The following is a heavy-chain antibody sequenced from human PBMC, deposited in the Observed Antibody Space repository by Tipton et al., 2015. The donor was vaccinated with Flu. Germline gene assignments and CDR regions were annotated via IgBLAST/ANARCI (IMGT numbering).Heavy chain of an antibody. V-gene: IGHV4-59*08. J-gene: IGHJ4*02. D-gene: IGHD4-17*01. CDR3: ARRKTVTTRLTYFDY. CDR1: GGSITSYY. Sequence: TLSLTCTVSGGSITSYYWSWIRQPPGKGLEWIGYIYYSGSTNYNPSLKSRVTISVDTSKNQFSLKLSSVTAADTAVYYCARRKTVTTRLTYFDYWGQGTLGTVSS. CDR2: IYYSGST.